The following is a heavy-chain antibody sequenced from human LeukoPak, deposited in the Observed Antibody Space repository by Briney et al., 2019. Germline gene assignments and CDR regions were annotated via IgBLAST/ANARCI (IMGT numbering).Heavy chain of an antibody. J-gene: IGHJ4*02. D-gene: IGHD6-13*01. CDR1: GFSRSTSGMC. V-gene: IGHV2-70*01. CDR3: ARTQGGSSWYDY. CDR2: SEWDDEK. Sequence: SGXXLVHPTQALTLTCTFSGFSRSTSGMCVSWIRQPPVKALEWLAHSEWDDEKYYITSLKTRLTISKDTSKNQVVLTMTNMDPVDTATYYCARTQGGSSWYDYWGQGTLVTVSS.